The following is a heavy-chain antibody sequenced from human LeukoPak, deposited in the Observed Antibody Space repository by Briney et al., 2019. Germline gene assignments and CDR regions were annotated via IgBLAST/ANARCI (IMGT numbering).Heavy chain of an antibody. CDR2: ISAYNGNT. J-gene: IGHJ6*02. V-gene: IGHV1-18*01. CDR1: GYTFTSYG. Sequence: ASVKVSCKASGYTFTSYGISWVRQAPGQGLECMGWISAYNGNTNYAQKLQGRVTMTTDTSTSTAYMELRSLRSDDTAVYYCARDRRQQWLANYYYYYGMDVWGQGTTVTVSS. D-gene: IGHD6-19*01. CDR3: ARDRRQQWLANYYYYYGMDV.